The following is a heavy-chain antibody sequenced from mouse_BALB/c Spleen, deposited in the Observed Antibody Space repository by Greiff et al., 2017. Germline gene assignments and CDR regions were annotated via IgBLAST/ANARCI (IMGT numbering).Heavy chain of an antibody. V-gene: IGHV1-18*01. D-gene: IGHD2-4*01. CDR2: INPNNGGT. CDR3: AREHYDYGYAMDY. CDR1: GYTFTDYT. J-gene: IGHJ4*01. Sequence: EVQLQQSGPELVKPGASVKISCKTSGYTFTDYTMHWVKQSPGKSLEWIGGINPNNGGTSYNQKFKGKATLTVDKSSSTAYMELRSLTSEDSAVYYCAREHYDYGYAMDYWGQGTSVTVSS.